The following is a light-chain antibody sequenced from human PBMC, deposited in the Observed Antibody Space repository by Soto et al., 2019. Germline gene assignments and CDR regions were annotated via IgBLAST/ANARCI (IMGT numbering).Light chain of an antibody. Sequence: VMTQSPLSSPVTLGQPASISCRSSQSLVHSDGNTYLSWLHQRPGQPPRLLIYKVSDRFSGVPDRFIGSWAGTDFTLKISTVEAEDVGVYYCMQDTHYSTFGQGTKVEIK. CDR2: KVS. CDR1: QSLVHSDGNTY. CDR3: MQDTHYST. V-gene: IGKV2-24*01. J-gene: IGKJ1*01.